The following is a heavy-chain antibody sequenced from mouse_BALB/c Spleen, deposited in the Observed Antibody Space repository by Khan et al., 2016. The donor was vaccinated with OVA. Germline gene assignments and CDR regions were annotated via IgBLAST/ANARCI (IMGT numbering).Heavy chain of an antibody. J-gene: IGHJ2*01. CDR1: GYTFTSSV. CDR2: IYPFNDGT. D-gene: IGHD2-14*01. CDR3: GRNGRYDVDFDS. Sequence: VQLQESGPELVKPGASVKMSCTASGYTFTSSVIHWVRQKSGQGLDWIGYIYPFNDGTKYNEKFEGKATLTSDKSSSTAYMELSSLTPEDSAVYYCGRNGRYDVDFDSWGQGTTLTVSS. V-gene: IGHV1S136*01.